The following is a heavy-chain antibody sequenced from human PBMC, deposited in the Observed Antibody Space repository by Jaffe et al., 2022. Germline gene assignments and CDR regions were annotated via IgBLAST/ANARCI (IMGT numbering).Heavy chain of an antibody. J-gene: IGHJ3*01. Sequence: QVTLKESGPVLVRPTETLTLTCTVSGFSLSNVRMAVTWIRQPPGKALEWLAHIFSNDKKSSSDSLQARVTISKDISKSQVVLMLTNVVPEDTATYYCARLSQSDTEDSFDVWGQGTKVFVSS. CDR1: GFSLSNVRMA. V-gene: IGHV2-26*01. CDR3: ARLSQSDTEDSFDV. CDR2: IFSNDKK.